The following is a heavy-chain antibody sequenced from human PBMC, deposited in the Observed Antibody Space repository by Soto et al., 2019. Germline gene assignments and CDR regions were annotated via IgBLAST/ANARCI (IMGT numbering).Heavy chain of an antibody. CDR2: VSENGAVT. CDR1: GLTLSNHA. V-gene: IGHV3-23*01. D-gene: IGHD3-10*01. Sequence: GGSLRLSCVASGLTLSNHAMTWVRQAPGKGLEWVSSVSENGAVTYYADSVKGRFTIPRDNSKNTLYLQLNNLRAEDTAVYYCVPGSSGSRGEDSWGPGALVTVSS. CDR3: VPGSSGSRGEDS. J-gene: IGHJ4*02.